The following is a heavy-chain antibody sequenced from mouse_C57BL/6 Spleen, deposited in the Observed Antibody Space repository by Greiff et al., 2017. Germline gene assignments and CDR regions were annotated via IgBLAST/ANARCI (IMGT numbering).Heavy chain of an antibody. CDR1: GFSLTSYG. CDR2: IWSDGST. D-gene: IGHD1-1*02. J-gene: IGHJ1*03. V-gene: IGHV2-6-1*01. CDR3: ARHAPSGNWYFDV. Sequence: QVQLKESGPGLVAPSQSLSITCTVSGFSLTSYGVHWVRQPPGKGLEWLVVIWSDGSTTYNSALKSRLSISKDNSKSQVFLKMKSLQTDDTAMYDCARHAPSGNWYFDVWGTGTTVTVSS.